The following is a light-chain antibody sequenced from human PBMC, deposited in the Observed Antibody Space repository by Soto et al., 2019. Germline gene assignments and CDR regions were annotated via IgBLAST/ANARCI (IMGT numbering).Light chain of an antibody. CDR1: SSNIGNNY. J-gene: IGLJ1*01. CDR2: ENN. Sequence: QCVLTQPPSVSAAAGQKVTISCSGSSSNIGNNYVSWYQQLPGTAPKLLIYENNKRPSGIPDRFSGSKSGTSATLGITGLQTGDEADYYCGTWDSSLSAYVFGTGTKVTVL. CDR3: GTWDSSLSAYV. V-gene: IGLV1-51*02.